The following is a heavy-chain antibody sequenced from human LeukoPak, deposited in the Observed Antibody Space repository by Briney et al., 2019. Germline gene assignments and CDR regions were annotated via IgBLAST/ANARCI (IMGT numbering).Heavy chain of an antibody. CDR3: ARDFRGAFTISPYDAFDI. D-gene: IGHD3-10*01. V-gene: IGHV4-39*07. CDR1: GGSISSSSYY. Sequence: SETLSLTCTVSGGSISSSSYYWGWIRQPPGKGLEWIGSIYYSGSTYYNPSLKSRVTISVDTSKNQSSLKLSSVTAADTALYYCARDFRGAFTISPYDAFDIWGQGTMVTVSS. J-gene: IGHJ3*02. CDR2: IYYSGST.